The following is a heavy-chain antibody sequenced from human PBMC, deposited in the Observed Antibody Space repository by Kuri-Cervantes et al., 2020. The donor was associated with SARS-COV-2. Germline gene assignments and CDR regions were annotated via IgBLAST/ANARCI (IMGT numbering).Heavy chain of an antibody. D-gene: IGHD3-10*01. CDR1: GASISGGDYN. J-gene: IGHJ4*02. Sequence: SETLSLTCTVSGASISGGDYNWSWIRQAPGQGLEWIGNIYYSGITHYASSLKSRVTMSIDTSKNEFSLELRSVTAADTAVYFCARGGVYFGSTTFFNYPDYWGQGTLVTVSS. CDR2: IYYSGIT. CDR3: ARGGVYFGSTTFFNYPDY. V-gene: IGHV4-30-4*01.